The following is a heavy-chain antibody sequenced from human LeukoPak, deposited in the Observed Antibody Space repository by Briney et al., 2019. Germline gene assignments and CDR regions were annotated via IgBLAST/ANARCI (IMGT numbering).Heavy chain of an antibody. CDR2: INHSGST. J-gene: IGHJ4*02. D-gene: IGHD2-2*01. V-gene: IGHV4-34*01. CDR3: ARGLLTAVGDY. CDR1: GGSISTYY. Sequence: SETLSLTCTVSGGSISTYYWSWIRQPPGKGLEWIGEINHSGSTNYNPSLKSRVTISVDTSKNQFSLKLSSVTAADTAVYYCARGLLTAVGDYWGQGTLVTVSS.